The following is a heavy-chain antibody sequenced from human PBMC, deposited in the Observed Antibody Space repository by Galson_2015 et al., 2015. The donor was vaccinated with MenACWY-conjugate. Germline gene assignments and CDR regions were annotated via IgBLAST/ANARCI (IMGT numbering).Heavy chain of an antibody. CDR2: IKQDGSEK. CDR1: GFTFNNYW. D-gene: IGHD2-15*01. CDR3: ARDLGFYCSHNDCYSPY. Sequence: SVRLSCEASGFTFNNYWMSWVRQAPGKGPEWVANIKQDGSEKYYVDSVRGRFTISRDNAKSSLFLQMNSLIVEDTAVYYCARDLGFYCSHNDCYSPYWGQGAVVTVAS. J-gene: IGHJ4*02. V-gene: IGHV3-7*03.